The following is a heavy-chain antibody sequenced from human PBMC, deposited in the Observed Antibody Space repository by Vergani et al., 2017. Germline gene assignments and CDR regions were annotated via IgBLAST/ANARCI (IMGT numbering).Heavy chain of an antibody. CDR1: GFTFSTYA. CDR2: ISYDGSDK. V-gene: IGHV3-30-3*01. J-gene: IGHJ4*02. D-gene: IGHD3-22*01. Sequence: QVQPVESGGGVVQPGRSLRLSCAASGFTFSTYAMHWVRQAPGKGLEWVAVISYDGSDKYYADSVKGRFTISRDNSKNTLYLQMNSLRAEDTAVYYCAREILWIGGYYYDSSGHYFDYWGQGTLVTVSS. CDR3: AREILWIGGYYYDSSGHYFDY.